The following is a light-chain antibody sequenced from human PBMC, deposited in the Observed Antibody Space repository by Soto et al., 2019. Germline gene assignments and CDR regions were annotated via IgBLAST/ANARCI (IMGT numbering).Light chain of an antibody. CDR1: QSVNSN. CDR2: GAS. Sequence: EIVMTQSPVTLSVSPGERATLSCRASQSVNSNLAWYQHKPGQAPRLLIYGASTRATGIPARFSGSGSGTEFTLTLSSLQSEDFAVYYCQQYNNWPPRYTFGQGTKLEIK. J-gene: IGKJ2*01. V-gene: IGKV3-15*01. CDR3: QQYNNWPPRYT.